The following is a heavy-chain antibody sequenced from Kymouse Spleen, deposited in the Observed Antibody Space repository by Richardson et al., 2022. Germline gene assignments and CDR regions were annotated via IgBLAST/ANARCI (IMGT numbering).Heavy chain of an antibody. Sequence: QVQLQESGPGLVKPSGTLSLTCAVSGGSISSSNWWSWVRQPPGKGLEWIGEIYHSGSTNYNPSLKSRVTISVDKSKNQFSLKLSSVTAADTAVYYCARERGLWFGELPLYYYYYGMDVWGQGTTVTVSS. V-gene: IGHV4-4*02. J-gene: IGHJ6*02. CDR3: ARERGLWFGELPLYYYYYGMDV. CDR1: GGSISSSNW. CDR2: IYHSGST. D-gene: IGHD3-10*01.